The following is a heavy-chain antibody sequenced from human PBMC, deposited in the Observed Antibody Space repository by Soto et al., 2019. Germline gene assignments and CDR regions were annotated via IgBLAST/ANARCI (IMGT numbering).Heavy chain of an antibody. V-gene: IGHV5-51*01. D-gene: IGHD3-22*01. Sequence: GESLKISCKGSGYSFTSYWIGWVRQMPGKGLEWMGIIYPGDSDTRYSPSFQGQVTISADKSISTAYLQWSSLKASDTAMYYCARRIKYYYDSSGSDYGMDVWGQGTTVTVSS. CDR1: GYSFTSYW. CDR3: ARRIKYYYDSSGSDYGMDV. J-gene: IGHJ6*02. CDR2: IYPGDSDT.